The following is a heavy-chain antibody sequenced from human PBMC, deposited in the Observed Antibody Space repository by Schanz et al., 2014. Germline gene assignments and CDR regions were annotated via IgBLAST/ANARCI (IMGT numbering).Heavy chain of an antibody. D-gene: IGHD1-26*01. CDR1: GFTFSTHA. V-gene: IGHV3-7*01. J-gene: IGHJ4*02. CDR2: IKEDGSVK. CDR3: ARDRGG. Sequence: EMQLLESGGGLIQPGGSLRLSCAASGFTFSTHAMSWVRQAPGKGLEWVANIKEDGSVKDYVDSVKGRFTISRDNAKNSLYLQMTSLRDEDTAVYYCARDRGGRGQGTLVIVSS.